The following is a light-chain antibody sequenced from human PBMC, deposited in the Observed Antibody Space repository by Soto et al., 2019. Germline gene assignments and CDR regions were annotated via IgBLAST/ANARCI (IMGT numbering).Light chain of an antibody. V-gene: IGLV2-11*01. J-gene: IGLJ1*01. CDR1: SSDVGGYNY. CDR2: DVS. CDR3: CSYAGSYPYV. Sequence: QSALTQPRSVSGSPGQSVTISCTGTSSDVGGYNYVSWYQQHPGKAPKLMIYDVSKRPSGVPDRFSGSKSGNTAPLTISGLQAEDEADYYCCSYAGSYPYVFGTGTKVT.